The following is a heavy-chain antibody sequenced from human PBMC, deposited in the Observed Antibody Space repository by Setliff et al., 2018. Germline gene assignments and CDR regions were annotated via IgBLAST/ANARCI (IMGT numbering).Heavy chain of an antibody. Sequence: GESLKISGKGSGYSFTTYWIGWVRQMPGKGLERMGIIYPGDSDTRYSPSFQGQVTISADKSISTAYLQLSSLKASDTAIYYCARRAVTAEYFQHWGHGTLVTAPQ. CDR1: GYSFTTYW. D-gene: IGHD4-17*01. CDR3: ARRAVTAEYFQH. J-gene: IGHJ1*01. CDR2: IYPGDSDT. V-gene: IGHV5-51*01.